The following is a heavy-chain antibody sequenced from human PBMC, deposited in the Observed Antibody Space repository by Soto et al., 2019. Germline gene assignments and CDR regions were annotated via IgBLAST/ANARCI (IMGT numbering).Heavy chain of an antibody. J-gene: IGHJ6*03. Sequence: QVQLVQSGAEVKKPGASVKVSCKASGYTFTSYDINWVRQATGQGLEWMGWMNPNSGNTGYAQKFQGRVTMTMNTSISTAYMELSSLRSEDTAVYYCARRETYYDFWSGYRGYYYYMDVWGKGTTVTVSS. D-gene: IGHD3-3*01. V-gene: IGHV1-8*01. CDR1: GYTFTSYD. CDR3: ARRETYYDFWSGYRGYYYYMDV. CDR2: MNPNSGNT.